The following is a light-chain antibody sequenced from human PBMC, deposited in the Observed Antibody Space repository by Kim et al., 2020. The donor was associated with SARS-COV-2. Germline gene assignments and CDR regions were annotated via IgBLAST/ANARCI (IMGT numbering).Light chain of an antibody. J-gene: IGLJ2*01. CDR2: GKN. CDR1: SLRSYY. CDR3: NSRDSNDNVV. Sequence: VALGQTVSITCQGDSLRSYYATWYQQKPGQAPILVIYGKNNRPSGIPDRFSGSSSGNTASLTITGTQAGDEADYYSNSRDSNDNVVFGGGTQLTVL. V-gene: IGLV3-19*01.